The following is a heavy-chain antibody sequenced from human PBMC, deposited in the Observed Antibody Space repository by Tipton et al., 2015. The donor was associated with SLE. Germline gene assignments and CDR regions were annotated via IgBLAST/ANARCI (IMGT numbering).Heavy chain of an antibody. V-gene: IGHV1-18*01. CDR2: ISASTGNT. J-gene: IGHJ4*02. D-gene: IGHD3-16*01. CDR3: ARDRNYGYFDS. CDR1: GFTFSNFG. Sequence: QVQLVQSGAEVKKPGASVKVSCKASGFTFSNFGISWVRRAPGQGLEWMGWISASTGNTNYAQMLQGRATLTTDTSTSTAYMELSSLTHDDTAMYYCARDRNYGYFDSWGQGSLVTVSS.